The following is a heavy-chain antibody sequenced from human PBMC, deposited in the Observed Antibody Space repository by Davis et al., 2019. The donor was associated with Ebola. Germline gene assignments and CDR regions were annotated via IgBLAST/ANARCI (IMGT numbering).Heavy chain of an antibody. V-gene: IGHV1-46*01. CDR1: GYTFTSYY. CDR2: INPSGGST. J-gene: IGHJ5*02. D-gene: IGHD2-8*02. Sequence: ASVKVSCKASGYTFTSYYMHWVRQAPGQGLEWMGIINPSGGSTSYAQKFQGRVTMTRDTSTSTVYMELSSLRSEDTAVYYCARSKSRYWYRDWFDPWGQGTLVTVSS. CDR3: ARSKSRYWYRDWFDP.